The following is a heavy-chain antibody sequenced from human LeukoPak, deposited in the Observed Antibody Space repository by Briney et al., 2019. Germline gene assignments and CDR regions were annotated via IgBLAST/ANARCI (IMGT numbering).Heavy chain of an antibody. V-gene: IGHV1-69*13. CDR3: ARDGYCSGGSCYEFYYYYGMDA. CDR2: IIPIFGTA. CDR1: GGTFSSYA. J-gene: IGHJ6*02. Sequence: GASVKVSCKASGGTFSSYAISWVRQAPGQGLEWMGGIIPIFGTANYAQKFQGRVTITADESTSTAYMEPSSLRSEDTAVCYCARDGYCSGGSCYEFYYYYGMDAWGQGTTVTVSS. D-gene: IGHD2-15*01.